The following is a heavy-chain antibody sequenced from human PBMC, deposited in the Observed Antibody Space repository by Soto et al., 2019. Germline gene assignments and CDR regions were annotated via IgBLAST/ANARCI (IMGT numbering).Heavy chain of an antibody. CDR1: GGSISSYY. V-gene: IGHV4-59*08. J-gene: IGHJ4*02. CDR2: IYYSGST. CDR3: ARSTEEQLVDY. Sequence: SETLSLTCTVSGGSISSYYWSWIRQPPGKGLEWIGYIYYSGSTNYNPSLKSRVTISVDTSRNQFSLKLSSVTAADTAVYYCARSTEEQLVDYWGQGTLVTVSS. D-gene: IGHD6-13*01.